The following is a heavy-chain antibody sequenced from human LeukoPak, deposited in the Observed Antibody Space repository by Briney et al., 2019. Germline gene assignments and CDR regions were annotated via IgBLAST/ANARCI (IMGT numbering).Heavy chain of an antibody. V-gene: IGHV4-39*01. CDR3: ARQRGYCSGGSCYGMFDY. D-gene: IGHD2-15*01. CDR2: IYYSGST. J-gene: IGHJ4*02. CDR1: GGSVSNSNYY. Sequence: SETLSLTCTVSGGSVSNSNYYCGWVHQPPGKGLEWIGSIYYSGSTYYNPSLKSRVTISVDTSKNQFSLKLSSVTAADTAVYYCARQRGYCSGGSCYGMFDYWGQGTLVTVSS.